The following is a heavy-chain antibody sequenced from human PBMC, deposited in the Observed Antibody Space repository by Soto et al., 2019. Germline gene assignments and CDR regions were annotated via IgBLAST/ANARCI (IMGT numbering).Heavy chain of an antibody. Sequence: PGGSLRLSCAASGFTFSSYGMHWVRQAPGKGLEWVAVISYDGSNKYYADSVKGRFTISRDNSKNTLYLQMNSLRAEDTAVYYCAKDRFMAFNDYWGQGTLVTVSS. CDR1: GFTFSSYG. CDR3: AKDRFMAFNDY. J-gene: IGHJ4*02. CDR2: ISYDGSNK. D-gene: IGHD3-10*01. V-gene: IGHV3-30*18.